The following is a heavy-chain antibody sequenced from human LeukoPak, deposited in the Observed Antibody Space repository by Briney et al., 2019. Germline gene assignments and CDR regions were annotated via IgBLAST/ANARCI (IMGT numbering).Heavy chain of an antibody. J-gene: IGHJ6*02. Sequence: PSETLSLTCTVSGGSISSYYWSWIRQPPGKGLEWIGYIYYSGSTNYNPSLKSRVTISVDTSKNQFSLKLSSVTAADTAVYYCARENPSYSSSSPGYYGMDVWGQGTTVTVSS. CDR1: GGSISSYY. D-gene: IGHD6-13*01. CDR2: IYYSGST. CDR3: ARENPSYSSSSPGYYGMDV. V-gene: IGHV4-59*01.